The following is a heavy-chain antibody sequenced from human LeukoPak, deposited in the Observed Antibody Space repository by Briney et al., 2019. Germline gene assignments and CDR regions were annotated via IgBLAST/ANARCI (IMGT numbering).Heavy chain of an antibody. CDR3: AKDQDSSSFGFDAFDI. V-gene: IGHV3-30*18. J-gene: IGHJ3*02. CDR1: GFTFSSYG. CDR2: ISYDGSNK. Sequence: PGRSLRLSCAASGFTFSSYGMHWVRQAPGKGLEWVAVISYDGSNKYYADSVKGRFTISRDNSKNTLYLQMNSLRAEDTAVYYCAKDQDSSSFGFDAFDIWGQGTMVTVSS. D-gene: IGHD6-6*01.